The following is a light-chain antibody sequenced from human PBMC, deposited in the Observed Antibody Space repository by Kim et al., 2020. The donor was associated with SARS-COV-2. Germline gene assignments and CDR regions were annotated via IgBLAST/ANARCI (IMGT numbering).Light chain of an antibody. CDR2: EDN. Sequence: GKTVTISCTRSSGSIASNYVQWYQQRPGSAPTTVIYEDNQRPSGVPDRFSGSIDSSSNSASLTISGLKTEDEADYYCQSYDSSNWVFGGVTQLTVL. V-gene: IGLV6-57*03. CDR1: SGSIASNY. CDR3: QSYDSSNWV. J-gene: IGLJ3*02.